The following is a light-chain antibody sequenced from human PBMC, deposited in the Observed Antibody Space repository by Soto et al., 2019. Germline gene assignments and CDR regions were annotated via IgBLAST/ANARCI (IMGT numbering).Light chain of an antibody. Sequence: EIVLTQSPATLSLSPGERATLSCRASQSISSSYLAWYQQKPGQAPRLLIYDASSRATGIPDRFSGSGSGTEFTLTISSLQSEDFAVYYCQQYNNWPRTLGQGTKVEIK. CDR1: QSISSSY. J-gene: IGKJ1*01. V-gene: IGKV3D-20*02. CDR2: DAS. CDR3: QQYNNWPRT.